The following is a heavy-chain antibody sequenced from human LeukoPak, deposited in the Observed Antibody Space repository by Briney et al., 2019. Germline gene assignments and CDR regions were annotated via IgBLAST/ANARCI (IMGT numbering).Heavy chain of an antibody. J-gene: IGHJ5*02. CDR3: ARPRRDGYNSGWFDP. D-gene: IGHD5-24*01. CDR1: GYTFTGYY. V-gene: IGHV1-2*02. CDR2: INPNSGGT. Sequence: GASVKVSCKASGYTFTGYYMHWVRQAPGQGLEWMGWINPNSGGTNYPQKFQGRVTMTRDTSISTAYMELSRLRSDDTAVYYCARPRRDGYNSGWFDPWGQGTLVTVSS.